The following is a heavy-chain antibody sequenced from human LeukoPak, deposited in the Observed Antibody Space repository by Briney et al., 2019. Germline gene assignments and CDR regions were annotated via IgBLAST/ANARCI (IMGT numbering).Heavy chain of an antibody. Sequence: SETLSLTCTVSGGAISSYYWSGIRQPAGKGLEWIGRIYTSGSTNYNPSLKSRVTMSVDTSKNQFSLKLSSVTAADTAVYYCARAYVWGSYRYAGFDYWGQGTLVTVSS. CDR1: GGAISSYY. V-gene: IGHV4-4*07. CDR2: IYTSGST. D-gene: IGHD3-16*02. J-gene: IGHJ4*02. CDR3: ARAYVWGSYRYAGFDY.